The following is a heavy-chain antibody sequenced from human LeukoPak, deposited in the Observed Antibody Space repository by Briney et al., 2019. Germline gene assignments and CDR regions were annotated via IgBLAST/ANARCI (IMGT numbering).Heavy chain of an antibody. J-gene: IGHJ5*01. CDR3: ARDLSSSASCYYS. CDR2: ISSTSSTI. V-gene: IGHV3-48*01. D-gene: IGHD2-2*01. CDR1: GFTFSSYS. Sequence: PGGSLRLSCSASGFTFSSYSMNWVRQAPGKGLEWVSHISSTSSTIYYAGSVKGRFTISRDNAKNSLYLQMNSLRAEDTAVYYCARDLSSSASCYYSWGQGTLVTVSS.